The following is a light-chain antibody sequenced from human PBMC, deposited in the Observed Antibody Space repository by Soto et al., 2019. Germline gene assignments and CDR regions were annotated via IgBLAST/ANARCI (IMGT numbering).Light chain of an antibody. CDR2: DNN. J-gene: IGLJ3*02. Sequence: QSVLTQPPSVSAAPGQRVTISCSGSRSNMGINYVYWYQQLPGTAPKVLIYDNNKRPSGIPDRFSGSKSGTSATLGITGLQTGDEADYYCGTWDSSLSAGVFGGGTKLTVL. V-gene: IGLV1-51*01. CDR1: RSNMGINY. CDR3: GTWDSSLSAGV.